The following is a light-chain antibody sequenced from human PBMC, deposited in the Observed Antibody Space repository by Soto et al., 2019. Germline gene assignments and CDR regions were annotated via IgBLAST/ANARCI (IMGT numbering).Light chain of an antibody. CDR2: NTN. CDR1: SGSVSTRNY. Sequence: QTVVTQEPSFSVSPGGTVTLTCGLTSGSVSTRNYPSWYQQIPGQAPRTLIYNTNTRSSGVPDRFSGSILGNKAALTITGAQAEEESEYYWVLYVGSGLHWVFGGRTKLTVL. V-gene: IGLV8-61*01. CDR3: VLYVGSGLHWV. J-gene: IGLJ3*02.